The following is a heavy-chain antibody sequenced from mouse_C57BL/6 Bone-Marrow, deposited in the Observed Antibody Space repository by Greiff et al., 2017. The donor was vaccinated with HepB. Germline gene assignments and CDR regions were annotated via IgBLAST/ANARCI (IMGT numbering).Heavy chain of an antibody. CDR3: ARYYDYDEASYFDY. CDR2: INPNNGGT. J-gene: IGHJ2*01. V-gene: IGHV1-26*01. Sequence: EVQLQQSGPELVKPGASVKISCKASGYTFTDYYMNWVKQSHGKSLEWIGDINPNNGGTSYNQKFKGKATLTVDKSSSTAYMELRSLTSEDSAVYYCARYYDYDEASYFDYWGQGTTLTVSS. CDR1: GYTFTDYY. D-gene: IGHD2-4*01.